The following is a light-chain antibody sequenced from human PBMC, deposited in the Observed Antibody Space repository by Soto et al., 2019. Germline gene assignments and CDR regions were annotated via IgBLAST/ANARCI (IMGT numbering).Light chain of an antibody. CDR1: QDISNY. Sequence: DIQITQSPSSLSASVGDRVTITCQASQDISNYLNWYQQKPGKAPMLLIYDASNLETGVPSRFSGSASGTDFTFTISSLQPEDIATYYCQQYDNLPPEGFTSGPGTKVD. CDR2: DAS. J-gene: IGKJ3*01. CDR3: QQYDNLPPEGFT. V-gene: IGKV1-33*01.